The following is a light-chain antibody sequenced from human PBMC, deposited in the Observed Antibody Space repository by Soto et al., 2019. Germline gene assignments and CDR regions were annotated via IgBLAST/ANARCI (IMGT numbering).Light chain of an antibody. CDR3: CSYAGSSTSYV. V-gene: IGLV2-14*01. J-gene: IGLJ1*01. CDR1: SSDVGGYNY. Sequence: QSVLTQPASVSGYPGQSITISCTGTSSDVGGYNYVSWYQQHPGKAPKLMIYDVSNRPSGVSNRFSGSKSGNTASLTISGLQAEDEADYYCCSYAGSSTSYVFGTGTKVTV. CDR2: DVS.